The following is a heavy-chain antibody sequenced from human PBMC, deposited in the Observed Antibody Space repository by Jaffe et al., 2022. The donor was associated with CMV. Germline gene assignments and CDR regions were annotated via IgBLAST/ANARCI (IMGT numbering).Heavy chain of an antibody. V-gene: IGHV3-13*01. Sequence: EVRLVESGGGLVQPGGSLRLSCAVSGLTFSNYDMHWVRQGTGKGLEWVSTISNGGDTYYAASVKGRFTLSRENAKNSLYLQMNSLRAGDTAVYYCVGGTWWGQGTLVTVSS. CDR1: GLTFSNYD. D-gene: IGHD1-1*01. CDR2: ISNGGDT. J-gene: IGHJ4*02. CDR3: VGGTW.